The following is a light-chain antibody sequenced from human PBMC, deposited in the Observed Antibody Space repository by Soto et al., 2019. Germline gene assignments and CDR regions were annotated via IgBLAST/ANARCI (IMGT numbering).Light chain of an antibody. V-gene: IGLV1-44*01. Sequence: QSVLTQPPSASGTPGQRVTISCSGSSSNIGSNTVNWYQQLPGTAPKLLIYSNNQRPSGVPDRFSGSKSGTSASLAISGLQSEDEADYYCAVWDDSLNGHRVFGGGTKLTVL. J-gene: IGLJ2*01. CDR2: SNN. CDR3: AVWDDSLNGHRV. CDR1: SSNIGSNT.